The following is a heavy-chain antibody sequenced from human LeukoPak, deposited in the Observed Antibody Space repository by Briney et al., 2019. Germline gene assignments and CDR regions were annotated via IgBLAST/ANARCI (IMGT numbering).Heavy chain of an antibody. V-gene: IGHV1-2*04. D-gene: IGHD3-22*01. CDR3: ARVHGHYYDSRRGIDY. CDR2: INPNSGGT. J-gene: IGHJ4*02. Sequence: ASVKVSCKASGYTFTGYYMHWVRQAPGQGLEWMGWINPNSGGTNYAQKFQGWVTMTRDTSISTAYMELSRLRSDDTAVYYCARVHGHYYDSRRGIDYWGQGTLVTVSS. CDR1: GYTFTGYY.